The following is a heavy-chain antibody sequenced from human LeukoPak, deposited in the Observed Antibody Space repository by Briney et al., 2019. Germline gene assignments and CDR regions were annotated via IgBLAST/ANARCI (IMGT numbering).Heavy chain of an antibody. J-gene: IGHJ4*02. CDR2: ISGSGGST. Sequence: GGSLRLSCAASGFTFSSYAMCWVRQAPGKGLEWVSAISGSGGSTYYADSVKGRFTISRDNSKNTLYLQMNSLRAEDTAVYYCAKDTALCSSTSCFTGISDYWGQGTLVTVSS. CDR3: AKDTALCSSTSCFTGISDY. V-gene: IGHV3-23*01. CDR1: GFTFSSYA. D-gene: IGHD2-2*02.